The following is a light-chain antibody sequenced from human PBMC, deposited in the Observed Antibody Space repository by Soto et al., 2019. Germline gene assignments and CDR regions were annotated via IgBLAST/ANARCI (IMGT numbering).Light chain of an antibody. Sequence: DIVMTQSPDSLAVSLGERATINCKSSQSVLYSSNNKNYLAWYQQKPGQPPKLLIYWASTRESGVPDRFSGSGSGTDFTLTISSLQAGDVAVYYCQQYYSTPFNFGPGTKVNIK. V-gene: IGKV4-1*01. CDR3: QQYYSTPFN. CDR1: QSVLYSSNNKNY. J-gene: IGKJ3*01. CDR2: WAS.